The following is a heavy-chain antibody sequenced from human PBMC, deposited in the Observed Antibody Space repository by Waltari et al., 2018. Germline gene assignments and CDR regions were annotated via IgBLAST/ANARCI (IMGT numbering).Heavy chain of an antibody. V-gene: IGHV3-23*05. D-gene: IGHD3-10*01. J-gene: IGHJ4*02. CDR3: AKDSGYSMIRGRENS. Sequence: VYLLESGGGLVQPGGSLRLSCLGFGLDFSSYSLCWFRQAPGKGLEWVSGIDNSGETTYYAGSVKGRFTISRDDSRNTVYLHMTTLRVDDTAVYYCAKDSGYSMIRGRENSWGQGTLVIVSS. CDR1: GLDFSSYS. CDR2: IDNSGETT.